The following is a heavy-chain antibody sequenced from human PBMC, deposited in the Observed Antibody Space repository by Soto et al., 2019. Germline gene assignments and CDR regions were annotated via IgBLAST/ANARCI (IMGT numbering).Heavy chain of an antibody. D-gene: IGHD2-15*01. V-gene: IGHV1-8*01. CDR1: GYTFTSYD. Sequence: ASVKVSCKASGYTFTSYDINWVRQATGQGLEWMGWMNPNSGNTGYAQKFQGRVTMTRNTSISTAYMELSSLRSEDTAVCYCARVLSSGGYCSGGSCYSGGFNWFDPWGQGTLVTVSS. CDR2: MNPNSGNT. J-gene: IGHJ5*02. CDR3: ARVLSSGGYCSGGSCYSGGFNWFDP.